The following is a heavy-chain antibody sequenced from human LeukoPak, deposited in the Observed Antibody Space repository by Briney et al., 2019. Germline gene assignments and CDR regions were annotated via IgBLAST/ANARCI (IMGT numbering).Heavy chain of an antibody. Sequence: SETLSLTCTVSGGSISSHLYFWAWIRQPPGKGLEWIGSIYYGASTYYNPSLKRRVTISVDTSKDDFSLKLASVTAADTAMYYCARMVRGVVLGPNYYPYHMDVWGTGTSVSVSS. CDR1: GGSISSHLYF. D-gene: IGHD3-10*01. CDR3: ARMVRGVVLGPNYYPYHMDV. J-gene: IGHJ6*03. CDR2: IYYGAST. V-gene: IGHV4-39*02.